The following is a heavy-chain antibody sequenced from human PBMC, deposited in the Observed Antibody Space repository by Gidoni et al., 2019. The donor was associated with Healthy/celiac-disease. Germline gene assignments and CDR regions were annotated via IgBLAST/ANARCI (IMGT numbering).Heavy chain of an antibody. Sequence: EVQLLESGGGLVQPGGSLRRSCAASGCTFSRSAMSWVRQAPGKGLEWVSAISGSGGSTYYADSVKGRFTISRDNSKNTLYLQMNSLRAEDTAVYYCAKERLNGDYVWGVPHTDDYWGQGTLVTVSS. CDR3: AKERLNGDYVWGVPHTDDY. CDR1: GCTFSRSA. D-gene: IGHD3-16*01. V-gene: IGHV3-23*01. CDR2: ISGSGGST. J-gene: IGHJ4*02.